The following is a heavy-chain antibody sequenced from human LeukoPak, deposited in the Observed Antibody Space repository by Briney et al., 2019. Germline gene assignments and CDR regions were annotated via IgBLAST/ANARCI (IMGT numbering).Heavy chain of an antibody. Sequence: PGGSLRLSCAASGFTFSSYGMHWVRQAPGKGLEWVAVIWYDGSNKYYADSVKGRFTISRDNSKNTLYLQMNSLRAEDTAVYYCARSWSGYGPGSYWGQGTLVTVSS. V-gene: IGHV3-33*01. CDR2: IWYDGSNK. D-gene: IGHD3-3*01. J-gene: IGHJ4*02. CDR3: ARSWSGYGPGSY. CDR1: GFTFSSYG.